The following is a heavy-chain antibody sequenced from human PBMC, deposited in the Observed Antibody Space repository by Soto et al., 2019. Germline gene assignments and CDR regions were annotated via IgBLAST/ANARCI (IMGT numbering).Heavy chain of an antibody. CDR1: GFTFSSYA. Sequence: QVQLVESGGGVVQPGRSLRLSCAASGFTFSSYAMHWVRQAPGKGLEWVAVISYDGSNKYYADSVKGRFTISRDNSKNTLYLQMNSLRAEDTAVYYCARDRGGTPSGAFDIWGQGTMVTVSS. CDR3: ARDRGGTPSGAFDI. J-gene: IGHJ3*02. V-gene: IGHV3-30-3*01. D-gene: IGHD3-16*01. CDR2: ISYDGSNK.